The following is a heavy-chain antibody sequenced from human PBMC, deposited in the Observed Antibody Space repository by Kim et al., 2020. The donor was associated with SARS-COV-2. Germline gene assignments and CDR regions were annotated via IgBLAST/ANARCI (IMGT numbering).Heavy chain of an antibody. D-gene: IGHD4-17*01. V-gene: IGHV1-18*01. J-gene: IGHJ4*02. Sequence: AQTRQGRVTMTTDTATSTAYMELRSLRSDDTAVYYCARDIDDGEVYFDYWGQGTLVTVSS. CDR3: ARDIDDGEVYFDY.